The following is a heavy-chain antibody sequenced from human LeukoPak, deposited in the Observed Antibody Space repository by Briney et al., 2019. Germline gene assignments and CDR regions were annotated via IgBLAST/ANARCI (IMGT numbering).Heavy chain of an antibody. D-gene: IGHD2-15*01. CDR2: MKLDGSEE. CDR3: ARWARYCSSGSCYSWFDP. Sequence: PGGSLRLSCAASGFTFRSYWMSWVRQAPGKGLEWVANMKLDGSEEYYVHSVKGRFTISSDTAKNSLYLQMNSLRVDDTAVYYCARWARYCSSGSCYSWFDPWGQGTLVTVSS. V-gene: IGHV3-7*01. CDR1: GFTFRSYW. J-gene: IGHJ5*02.